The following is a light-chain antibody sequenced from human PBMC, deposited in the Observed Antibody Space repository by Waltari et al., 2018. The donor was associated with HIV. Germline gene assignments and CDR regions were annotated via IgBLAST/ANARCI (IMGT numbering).Light chain of an antibody. V-gene: IGLV3-1*01. CDR1: KLGDKY. CDR3: QAWDSSTYYV. Sequence: SYELTQPPSVSVSPGQTASITCSGAKLGDKYACWYQQKPGQSPVLVIYQDSKRPSGIPERLSGSNAGNTATLTIGGTQAMDEADYYCQAWDSSTYYVFGTGTKVTV. J-gene: IGLJ1*01. CDR2: QDS.